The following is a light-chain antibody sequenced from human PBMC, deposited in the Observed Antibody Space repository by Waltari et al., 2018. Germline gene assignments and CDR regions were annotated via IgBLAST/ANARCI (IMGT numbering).Light chain of an antibody. J-gene: IGKJ4*01. Sequence: DIQMTQSPSSLAASVGDTVTITCRASQSISKYFNWYQHKPGKAPKLLIYGVSSLQSGVPSRFRGSGSGTVFTLTISSLQPEDFATYYCQQSHSSPRTFGGGTKVEMK. V-gene: IGKV1-39*01. CDR1: QSISKY. CDR2: GVS. CDR3: QQSHSSPRT.